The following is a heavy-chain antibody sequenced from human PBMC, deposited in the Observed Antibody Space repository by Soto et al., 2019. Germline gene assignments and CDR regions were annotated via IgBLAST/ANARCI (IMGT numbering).Heavy chain of an antibody. V-gene: IGHV4-39*01. CDR2: IYYSGST. Sequence: SETLSLTCTVAGGSISSSSDYWGWIRQPPGEGLEWIGTIYYSGSTYYNPSLKSRVTISVDTSKHQFSLKLSSLTAADTAVYYCARFRGYCSGGSCYYYYGMDVWGQGTTVT. J-gene: IGHJ6*02. CDR3: ARFRGYCSGGSCYYYYGMDV. D-gene: IGHD2-15*01. CDR1: GGSISSSSDY.